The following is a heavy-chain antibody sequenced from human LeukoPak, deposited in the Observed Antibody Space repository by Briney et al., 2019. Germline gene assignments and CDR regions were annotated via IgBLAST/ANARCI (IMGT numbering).Heavy chain of an antibody. CDR2: INDSGHT. CDR1: GGSFNGYY. Sequence: SETLSLTCAVYGGSFNGYYWSWIRQPPGKGLEWIGEINDSGHTNYNPSLKSRVAISVDTSKNQFSLGLSSVTAADTAMYYCARIRIIVLAGWFDPWGQGTLVTVSS. V-gene: IGHV4-34*01. D-gene: IGHD1-26*01. CDR3: ARIRIIVLAGWFDP. J-gene: IGHJ5*02.